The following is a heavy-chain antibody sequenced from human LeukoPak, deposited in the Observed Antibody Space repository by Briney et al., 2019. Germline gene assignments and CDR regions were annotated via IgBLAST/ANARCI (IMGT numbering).Heavy chain of an antibody. V-gene: IGHV3-74*01. Sequence: PGGSLRLSCVASGFIFSSYWMHWVRQAPGKGPVWVSRINVDGSTTNYADSVKGRFTISRDNAKNTLYLQMNSLRVEDTAVYFCVRVIIGSDWFDPWGQGTLVTVSS. J-gene: IGHJ5*02. CDR1: GFIFSSYW. CDR3: VRVIIGSDWFDP. D-gene: IGHD1-1*01. CDR2: INVDGSTT.